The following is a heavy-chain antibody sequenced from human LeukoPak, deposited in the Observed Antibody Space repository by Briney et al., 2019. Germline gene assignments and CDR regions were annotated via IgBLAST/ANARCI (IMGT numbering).Heavy chain of an antibody. CDR3: AKNRGAHNDGFDI. D-gene: IGHD4/OR15-4a*01. CDR1: GFTFDDYA. Sequence: SGGSLRLSCTASGFTFDDYAMPWVRQAPGKGLEWVSGISWNSGRIGYADSVKGRFTISRDNAKNSLYLQMNSLRAEDTALYYCAKNRGAHNDGFDIWGQGTMVTVSS. J-gene: IGHJ3*02. V-gene: IGHV3-9*01. CDR2: ISWNSGRI.